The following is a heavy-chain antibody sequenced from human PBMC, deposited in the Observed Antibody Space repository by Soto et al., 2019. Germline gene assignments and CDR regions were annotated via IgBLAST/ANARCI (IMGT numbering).Heavy chain of an antibody. CDR2: IYYSGGT. Sequence: QVQLQESGPGLVKPSETLSLTCTVSGGSISNYYWGWIRQPPGKGLEWIGYIYYSGGTSYNPSLKSRITISVDTSKNQCSLKLSSVTAADTAVYYCARDSAAGTGDYDYWGQGILVTVSS. CDR1: GGSISNYY. D-gene: IGHD6-13*01. J-gene: IGHJ4*02. V-gene: IGHV4-59*01. CDR3: ARDSAAGTGDYDY.